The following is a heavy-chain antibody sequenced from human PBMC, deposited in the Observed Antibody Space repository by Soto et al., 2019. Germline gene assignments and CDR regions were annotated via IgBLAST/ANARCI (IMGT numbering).Heavy chain of an antibody. CDR1: GGSISSYY. J-gene: IGHJ4*02. D-gene: IGHD6-19*01. CDR2: IYYSGST. CDR3: AAFIAVASGYSDY. Sequence: SETLSLTCTVSGGSISSYYWSWIRQPPGKGLEWIGFIYYSGSTNYNPSLKSRVTISVDTSKNQFSLKLSSVTAADTAVYYCAAFIAVASGYSDYWGPGTLVTVSS. V-gene: IGHV4-59*01.